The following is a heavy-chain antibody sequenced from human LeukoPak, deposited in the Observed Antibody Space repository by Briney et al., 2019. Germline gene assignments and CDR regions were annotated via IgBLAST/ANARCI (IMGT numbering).Heavy chain of an antibody. D-gene: IGHD6-13*01. CDR2: IYYSGST. J-gene: IGHJ5*02. Sequence: SETLSLTCTVSGASISSTSYYWGWIRQPPGKGLEWIGIIYYSGSTYYNPSLKSRVTISVDTSKNQFSLKLSSVTAADTAVYYCARDRGYSSSWYTRGWFDPWGQGTLVTVSS. CDR3: ARDRGYSSSWYTRGWFDP. V-gene: IGHV4-39*07. CDR1: GASISSTSYY.